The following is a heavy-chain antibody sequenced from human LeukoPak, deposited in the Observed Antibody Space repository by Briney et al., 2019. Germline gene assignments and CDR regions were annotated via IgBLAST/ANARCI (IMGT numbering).Heavy chain of an antibody. V-gene: IGHV3-30*02. CDR3: AKDISGGDCPDY. Sequence: SGGSLRLSCAASGFTFSSYGMHWVRQAPGKGLEWVAFIRHDGSNKYYADSVKGRFTISRDNSKNTLYLRMNSLRAEDRAVYYCAKDISGGDCPDYWGQGTLVTVSS. CDR2: IRHDGSNK. CDR1: GFTFSSYG. J-gene: IGHJ4*02. D-gene: IGHD2-21*02.